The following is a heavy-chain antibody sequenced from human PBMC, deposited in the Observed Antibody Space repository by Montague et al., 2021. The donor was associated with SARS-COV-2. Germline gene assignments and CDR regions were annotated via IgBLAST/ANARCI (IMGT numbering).Heavy chain of an antibody. J-gene: IGHJ6*02. Sequence: SETLSLTCTVSGDSISTSYWSWIRQPPGKGLELIGYVYYSGRSSYNSSLKSQVTISVGTAKNQISLTLRSGTAAATAVSVCVRADRRDTDPPHLYYYKGMDLWGQGTTVTVSS. CDR3: VRADRRDTDPPHLYYYKGMDL. CDR1: GDSISTSY. V-gene: IGHV4-59*01. CDR2: VYYSGRS.